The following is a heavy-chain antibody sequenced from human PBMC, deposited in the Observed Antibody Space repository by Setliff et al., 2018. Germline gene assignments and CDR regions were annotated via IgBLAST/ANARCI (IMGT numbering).Heavy chain of an antibody. CDR1: GGSFSGYY. V-gene: IGHV4-34*12. D-gene: IGHD6-19*01. Sequence: PSETLSLTCAVYGGSFSGYYWSWIRQPPGKRLEWIGEIIHSGSTNYNPSLKSRVTMSIDTSKNQFSLKLNSVTAADMAVYYCAREQWLDPPGYYYMDVWAKGTTGTVSS. J-gene: IGHJ6*03. CDR3: AREQWLDPPGYYYMDV. CDR2: IIHSGST.